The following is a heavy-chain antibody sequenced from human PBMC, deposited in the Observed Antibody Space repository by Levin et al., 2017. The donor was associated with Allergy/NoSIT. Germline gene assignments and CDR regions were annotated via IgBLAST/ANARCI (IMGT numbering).Heavy chain of an antibody. CDR2: ITGSGDST. CDR1: GLTFTFSTYA. D-gene: IGHD4-17*01. CDR3: AKKPNGFDY. J-gene: IGHJ4*02. Sequence: GGSLRLSCAASGLTFTFSTYAMSWVRQAPGKGLEWVSAITGSGDSTYYADSVKGRFTISRDNSKNTLFLQMNSLRAEDTAVDYCAKKPNGFDYWGQGTLVTVSS. V-gene: IGHV3-23*01.